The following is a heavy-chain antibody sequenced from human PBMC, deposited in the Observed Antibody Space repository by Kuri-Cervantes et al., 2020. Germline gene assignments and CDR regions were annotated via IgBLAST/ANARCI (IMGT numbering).Heavy chain of an antibody. CDR1: GGSVSSGSYY. Sequence: GSLRLSCTVSGGSVSSGSYYWSWIRQPPGKGLEWIGYIYYSGSTNYNPSLKSRVTISVDTSKNQFSLKLSSVTAADTAVYYCARDGCSSTSCYYFSAFDIWGQATMVTVSS. V-gene: IGHV4-61*01. D-gene: IGHD2-2*01. CDR2: IYYSGST. CDR3: ARDGCSSTSCYYFSAFDI. J-gene: IGHJ3*02.